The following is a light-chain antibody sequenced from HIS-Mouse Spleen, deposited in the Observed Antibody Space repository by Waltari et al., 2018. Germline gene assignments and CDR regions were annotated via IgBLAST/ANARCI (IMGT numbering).Light chain of an antibody. CDR1: SSDGGGYNY. CDR2: DVS. CDR3: CSYAGSYTWV. V-gene: IGLV2-11*01. J-gene: IGLJ3*02. Sequence: QSALTQPRSVSGSPGQSVTISCPGTSSDGGGYNYVSWYQQHPGKAPKLRIYDVSKRPSGVPDRFSGSKSGNTASLTISGLQAEDEADYYCCSYAGSYTWVFGGGTKLTVL.